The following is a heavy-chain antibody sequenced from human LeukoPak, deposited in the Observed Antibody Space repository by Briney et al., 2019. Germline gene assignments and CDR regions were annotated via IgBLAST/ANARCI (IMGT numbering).Heavy chain of an antibody. Sequence: GESLTISCKGSGYSFSSYWIGCVRQMPGKGLEWMGIIYPGDSDTRYCPSFQGQVTISADKSISTAYLQWSSLRASDTAMYYCARRVGSYEYFDYWGQGTLVTVSS. J-gene: IGHJ4*02. CDR3: ARRVGSYEYFDY. CDR2: IYPGDSDT. D-gene: IGHD3-10*01. V-gene: IGHV5-51*01. CDR1: GYSFSSYW.